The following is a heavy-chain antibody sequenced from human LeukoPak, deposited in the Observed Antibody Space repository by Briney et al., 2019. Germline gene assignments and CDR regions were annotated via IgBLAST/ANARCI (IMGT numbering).Heavy chain of an antibody. CDR1: GYSFTSYW. CDR3: ARSLVNNWFDP. V-gene: IGHV5-51*01. D-gene: IGHD4-23*01. Sequence: GESLKISCKGSGYSFTSYWIGWVRQVPGKGLEWMWIIYPGYSDTRYSPSFQGQVTISADKTISTAYLQWSSLKASDTAMYYCARSLVNNWFDPWGQGTLVTVSS. CDR2: IYPGYSDT. J-gene: IGHJ5*02.